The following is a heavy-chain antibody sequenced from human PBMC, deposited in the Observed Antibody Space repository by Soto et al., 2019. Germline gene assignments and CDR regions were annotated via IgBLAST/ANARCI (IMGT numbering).Heavy chain of an antibody. D-gene: IGHD1-26*01. CDR2: IWSDGSNK. J-gene: IGHJ4*02. CDR3: ATDRGGSPFDY. V-gene: IGHV3-33*01. CDR1: GFTFSSYG. Sequence: QVQLVESGGGVVQPGRSLRLSCAASGFTFSSYGMHWVRYTPGKGLEWVAVIWSDGSNKYYADSVKGRFTISRDNSKDTLYLQMNSLRADDTAVYYCATDRGGSPFDYWGQGTLVTVSS.